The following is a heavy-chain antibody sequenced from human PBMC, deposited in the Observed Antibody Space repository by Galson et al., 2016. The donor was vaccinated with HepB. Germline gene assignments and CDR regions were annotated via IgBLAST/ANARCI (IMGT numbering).Heavy chain of an antibody. D-gene: IGHD3-16*01. CDR1: GFTFSDYY. V-gene: IGHV3-66*04. CDR3: AKHYDDIWGSRFDY. Sequence: SLRLSCAASGFTFSDYYMDWVRQAPGKGLEWVSVIYTNGDTYYADSVKGRFTISRDNSKKTLYLQINSLRAEDTAIYYCAKHYDDIWGSRFDYWGQGTLVTVSS. J-gene: IGHJ4*02. CDR2: IYTNGDT.